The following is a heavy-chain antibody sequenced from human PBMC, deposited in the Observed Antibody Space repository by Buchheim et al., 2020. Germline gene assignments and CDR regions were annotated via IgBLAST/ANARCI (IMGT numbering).Heavy chain of an antibody. CDR3: ATSSGSYWPAPDY. J-gene: IGHJ4*02. Sequence: QVQLQQWGAGLLKPSETLSLTCAVYGGSFSGYYWSWIRQPPGKGLEWIGEINHSGSTNYNPSLKSRVTISVDTSKNQFSLKLSAVTAADTAVYYCATSSGSYWPAPDYWGQGTL. V-gene: IGHV4-34*01. CDR1: GGSFSGYY. CDR2: INHSGST. D-gene: IGHD1-26*01.